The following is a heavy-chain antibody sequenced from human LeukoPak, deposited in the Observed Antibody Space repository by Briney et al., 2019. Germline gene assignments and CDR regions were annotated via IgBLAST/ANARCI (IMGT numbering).Heavy chain of an antibody. D-gene: IGHD1-26*01. CDR1: AFSLSAYN. CDR2: ISYTGTYI. Sequence: GGSLRLSCAASAFSLSAYNMNWVRQAPGKGLEWVSSISYTGTYIYYADSVKGRFTISRDNAQNSLYLQMNSLRAEDTAIYYCVRDRGTYRPIDYWGQGTLITVSS. V-gene: IGHV3-21*04. CDR3: VRDRGTYRPIDY. J-gene: IGHJ4*02.